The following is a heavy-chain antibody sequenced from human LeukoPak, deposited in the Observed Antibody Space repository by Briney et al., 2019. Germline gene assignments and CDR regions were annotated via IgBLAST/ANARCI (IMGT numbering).Heavy chain of an antibody. Sequence: SETLSLTCAVYGGSFSGYYWSWIRQPPGKGLEWIGSIYYSGSTYYNPSLKSRVTISVDTSKSQFSLKLSSVTAADTAVYYCARLHGLAVRFGGYFDPWGQGTLVTVSS. D-gene: IGHD6-19*01. CDR1: GGSFSGYY. CDR3: ARLHGLAVRFGGYFDP. V-gene: IGHV4-34*01. CDR2: IYYSGST. J-gene: IGHJ5*02.